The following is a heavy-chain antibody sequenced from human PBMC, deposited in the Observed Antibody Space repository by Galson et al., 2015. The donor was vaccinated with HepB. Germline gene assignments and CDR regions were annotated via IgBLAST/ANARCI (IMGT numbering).Heavy chain of an antibody. V-gene: IGHV3-30*18. CDR1: GFTFSSYG. Sequence: SLRLSCAASGFTFSSYGMHWVRQAPGKGLEWVAVISYDGSNKYYADSVKGRFTISRDNSKNTLYLQMNSLRAEDTAVYYCAKGRRRYCSSTSCLRNYYYYYGMDVWGQGTTVTVSS. CDR2: ISYDGSNK. CDR3: AKGRRRYCSSTSCLRNYYYYYGMDV. J-gene: IGHJ6*02. D-gene: IGHD2-2*01.